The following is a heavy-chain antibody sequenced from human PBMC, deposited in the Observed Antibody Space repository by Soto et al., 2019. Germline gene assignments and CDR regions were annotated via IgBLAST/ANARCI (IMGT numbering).Heavy chain of an antibody. CDR2: IYTGGGT. J-gene: IGHJ4*02. CDR1: GLTVSTNP. V-gene: IGHV3-66*01. Sequence: EVQLVESGGGLVQPGGSLRLSCAASGLTVSTNPMSWVRQAPGKGLEWVSVIYTGGGTHYADSVNGRFTISRDNSKNTVNLQMNSLGPEDTAVYYCARDGSGHWGQGTLVTVSS. CDR3: ARDGSGH.